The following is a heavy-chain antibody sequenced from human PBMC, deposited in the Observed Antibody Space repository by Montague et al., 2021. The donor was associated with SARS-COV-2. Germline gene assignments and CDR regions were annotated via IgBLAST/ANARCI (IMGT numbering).Heavy chain of an antibody. CDR3: ARRVYSFGSGTYRD. CDR1: GGSFISYY. CDR2: INHNGNT. Sequence: SETLSLTCTVPGGSFISYYWGWIRQPPGKGLEWIGDINHNGNTQYNPSLKSRLTMSLDTSTTNISLQVTSVTAADTAVYFCARRVYSFGSGTYRDWGQGTLVTVSS. J-gene: IGHJ4*02. V-gene: IGHV4-34*01. D-gene: IGHD3-10*01.